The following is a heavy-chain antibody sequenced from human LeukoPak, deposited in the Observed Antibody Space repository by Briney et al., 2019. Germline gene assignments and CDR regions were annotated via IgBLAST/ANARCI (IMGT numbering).Heavy chain of an antibody. D-gene: IGHD3-22*01. CDR3: ATATYYYDSSAAFDI. Sequence: GASVRVSCMVSGYTLSELSMHWVRQAPGKGLEWMGGFNAEDGETIYAQRVKGRVTMTEDTSTDTAYMELSSLRSEDTAVYYYATATYYYDSSAAFDIWGQGTMVTVSS. J-gene: IGHJ3*02. CDR1: GYTLSELS. V-gene: IGHV1-24*01. CDR2: FNAEDGET.